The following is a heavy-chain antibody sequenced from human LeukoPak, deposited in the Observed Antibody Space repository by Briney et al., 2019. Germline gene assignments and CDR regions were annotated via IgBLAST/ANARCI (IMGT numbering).Heavy chain of an antibody. Sequence: ASVKVSCKASGYTFTSYDINWVRQATGQGLEWMGWMIPNSGNTGYAQKFQGRVTMTRNTSISTAYMGLSSLRSEDTAVYYCARGSFSSGWRGGYYFDYWGQGTLVTVSS. J-gene: IGHJ4*02. CDR2: MIPNSGNT. CDR3: ARGSFSSGWRGGYYFDY. V-gene: IGHV1-8*01. CDR1: GYTFTSYD. D-gene: IGHD6-19*01.